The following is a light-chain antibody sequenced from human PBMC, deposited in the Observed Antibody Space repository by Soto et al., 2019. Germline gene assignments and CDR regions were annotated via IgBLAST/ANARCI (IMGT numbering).Light chain of an antibody. J-gene: IGLJ1*01. V-gene: IGLV2-14*01. CDR2: DVS. Sequence: QSALTQPASVSGSPGQPITISCTGTSSDVGGYNCVSWYQQHPGKAPKVMIYDVSNRPSGVSNRFSGSKSGNTASLTISGLQAEDEADYYCGSYTTSSTLYVFGTGTKVTVL. CDR3: GSYTTSSTLYV. CDR1: SSDVGGYNC.